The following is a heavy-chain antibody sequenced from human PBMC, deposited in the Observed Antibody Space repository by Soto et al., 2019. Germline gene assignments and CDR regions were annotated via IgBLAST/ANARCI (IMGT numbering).Heavy chain of an antibody. CDR1: GFTFGDYA. Sequence: PGGSLRLSCTASGFTFGDYAMSWFRQAPGKGLEWVGFIRSKAYGGTTEYAASVKGRFTISRDDSKSIAYLQMNSLKTEDTAVYYCTRDASYYDLWSGYYVQNWFDPWGQGTLVTVS. J-gene: IGHJ5*02. D-gene: IGHD3-3*01. CDR3: TRDASYYDLWSGYYVQNWFDP. CDR2: IRSKAYGGTT. V-gene: IGHV3-49*03.